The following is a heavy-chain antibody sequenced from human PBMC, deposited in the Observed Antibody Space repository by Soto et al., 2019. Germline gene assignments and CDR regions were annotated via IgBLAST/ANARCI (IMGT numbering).Heavy chain of an antibody. V-gene: IGHV3-33*01. CDR1: GFTFSSYG. J-gene: IGHJ4*02. Sequence: GGSLRLSCAASGFTFSSYGMHWVRQAPGKGLEWVAVIWYDGSNKYYADSVKGRFTISRDNSKNTLYLQMNSLRAEDTAVYYYARVVATTLYNDYWGQGTLVTVSS. CDR2: IWYDGSNK. CDR3: ARVVATTLYNDY. D-gene: IGHD5-12*01.